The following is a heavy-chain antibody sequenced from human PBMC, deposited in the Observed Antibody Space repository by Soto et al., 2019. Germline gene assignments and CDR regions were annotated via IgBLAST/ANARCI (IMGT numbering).Heavy chain of an antibody. Sequence: SETLSLTCAVYGGSFSGYYWSWIRQPPGKGLEWIGEINHSGSTNYNPSLKSRVTISVDTSKNQFSLKLSSVTAADTAVYYCARGSLLWFDYYYCGMDVWGQGTTVTVSS. CDR2: INHSGST. D-gene: IGHD3-10*01. V-gene: IGHV4-34*01. CDR1: GGSFSGYY. CDR3: ARGSLLWFDYYYCGMDV. J-gene: IGHJ6*02.